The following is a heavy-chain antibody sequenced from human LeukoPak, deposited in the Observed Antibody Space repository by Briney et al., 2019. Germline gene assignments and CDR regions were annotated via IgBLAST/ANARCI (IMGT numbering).Heavy chain of an antibody. Sequence: ASVKVSCKASGDTLIDYYIHWVRQAPGQGPEWMGWLNPNSGGTNSAQNFQGRVTMTRDTSIRTAYMELSRLRSDDTAVYYCARNLGVGATVYYYYHMDVWGKGTTVTVSS. CDR2: LNPNSGGT. J-gene: IGHJ6*03. V-gene: IGHV1-2*02. CDR3: ARNLGVGATVYYYYHMDV. CDR1: GDTLIDYY. D-gene: IGHD1-26*01.